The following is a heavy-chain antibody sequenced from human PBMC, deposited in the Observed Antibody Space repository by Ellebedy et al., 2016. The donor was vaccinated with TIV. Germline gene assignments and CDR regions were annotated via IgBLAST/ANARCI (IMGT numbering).Heavy chain of an antibody. D-gene: IGHD3-9*01. CDR2: ISAYNGNT. Sequence: ASVKVSXXASGYTFTSYGISWVRQAPGQGLEWMGWISAYNGNTNYAQKLQGRVTMTTDTSTSTAYMELRSLRSDDTVVYYCARDLRYFDLREYFQHWGQGTLVTVSS. CDR1: GYTFTSYG. V-gene: IGHV1-18*01. J-gene: IGHJ1*01. CDR3: ARDLRYFDLREYFQH.